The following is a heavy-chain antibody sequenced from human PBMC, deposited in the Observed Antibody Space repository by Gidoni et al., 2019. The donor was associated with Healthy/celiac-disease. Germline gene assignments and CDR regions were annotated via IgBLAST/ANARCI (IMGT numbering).Heavy chain of an antibody. Sequence: EVQLLESGGGLVQPGGSLRLSCAASGFTFSSYAMSWVRQAPGKGLEWVSAISGSGGSTYYADSVKGRFTISRDNSKNTLYLQMNSLRAEDTAVYYCAKPSSHRFSDYYYYYGMDVWGQGTTVTVSS. CDR3: AKPSSHRFSDYYYYYGMDV. J-gene: IGHJ6*02. CDR1: GFTFSSYA. D-gene: IGHD2-2*01. V-gene: IGHV3-23*01. CDR2: ISGSGGST.